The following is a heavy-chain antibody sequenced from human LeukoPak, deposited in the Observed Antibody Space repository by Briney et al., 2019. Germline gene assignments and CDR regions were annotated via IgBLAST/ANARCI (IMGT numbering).Heavy chain of an antibody. V-gene: IGHV3-30*18. J-gene: IGHJ3*02. CDR2: ITYDGSDK. CDR1: GFTFSSYD. D-gene: IGHD6-19*01. CDR3: AKAGRSGWYPGWPFDI. Sequence: GGSLRLSCAASGFTFSSYDMYWVRQAPGKGLEWVAGITYDGSDKYYADSVKGRFTISRDNSKNTLCLQMNSLRAEDTAVYYCAKAGRSGWYPGWPFDIWGQGTMVTVSS.